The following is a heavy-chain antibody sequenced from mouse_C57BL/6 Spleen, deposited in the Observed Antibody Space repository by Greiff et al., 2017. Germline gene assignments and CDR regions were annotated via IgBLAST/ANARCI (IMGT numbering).Heavy chain of an antibody. D-gene: IGHD2-3*01. J-gene: IGHJ4*01. CDR3: SYERGYAMDY. CDR1: GYTFTSYW. Sequence: QVHVKQPGAELVKPGASVKLSCKASGYTFTSYWMHWVKQRPGQGLEWIGMIHPNSGSTNYNEKFKSKATLTVDKSSSTAYMQLSSLTSEDSAVYYWSYERGYAMDYWGQGTSVTVSS. CDR2: IHPNSGST. V-gene: IGHV1-64*01.